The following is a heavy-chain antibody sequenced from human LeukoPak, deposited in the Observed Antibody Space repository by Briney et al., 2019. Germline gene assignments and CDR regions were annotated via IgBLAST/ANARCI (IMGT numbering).Heavy chain of an antibody. Sequence: GGSLRLSCAASGFTYSSYRMNWVRQAPGPGLEWVSYISSSSSTIYYADSVKGRFTISRDNAKDSLNLQMNSLRDEDTAVCYFARVQPPPTVVTPRYYYYGMDVGGQGTTVTVSS. J-gene: IGHJ6*02. CDR3: ARVQPPPTVVTPRYYYYGMDV. D-gene: IGHD4-23*01. CDR1: GFTYSSYR. CDR2: ISSSSSTI. V-gene: IGHV3-48*02.